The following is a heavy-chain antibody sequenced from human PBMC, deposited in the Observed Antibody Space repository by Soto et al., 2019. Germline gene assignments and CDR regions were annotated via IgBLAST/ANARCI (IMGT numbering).Heavy chain of an antibody. D-gene: IGHD3-3*01. Sequence: QVQLQESGPGLVKPSGTLSLTCAVSGGSISSSNWWSWVRQPPGKGLEWIGEIYHSGSTNYNPSLKSRVTISVDKSKNQFSLKLSSVTAADTAVYYCARGGAVPGVGIFGVVIRGDFDYWGQGTLVTVSS. V-gene: IGHV4-4*02. CDR2: IYHSGST. CDR3: ARGGAVPGVGIFGVVIRGDFDY. J-gene: IGHJ4*02. CDR1: GGSISSSNW.